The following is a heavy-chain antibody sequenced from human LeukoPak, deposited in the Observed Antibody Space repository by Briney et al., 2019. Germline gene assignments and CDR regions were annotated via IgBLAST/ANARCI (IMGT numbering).Heavy chain of an antibody. CDR3: ARDTLLRYGDLGGMDV. CDR1: GFTVSSNY. CDR2: LYSGGST. Sequence: GGSLRLSCAASGFTVSSNYMSWVRQAPGKGLEWVSVLYSGGSTYYADSVKGRFTISRDNSKNTLYLQMNSLRAEDTAVYYCARDTLLRYGDLGGMDVWGQGTTVTVSS. V-gene: IGHV3-66*01. J-gene: IGHJ6*02. D-gene: IGHD4-17*01.